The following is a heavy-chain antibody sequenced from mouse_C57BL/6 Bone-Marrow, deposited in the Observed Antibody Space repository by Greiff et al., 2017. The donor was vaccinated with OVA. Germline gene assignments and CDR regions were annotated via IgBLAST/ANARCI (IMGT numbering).Heavy chain of an antibody. CDR2: ISNGGGST. V-gene: IGHV5-12*01. Sequence: EVQRVESGGGLVQPGGSLKLSCAASGFTFSDYYMYWVRQTPEKRLEWVAYISNGGGSTYYPETVKGRFTLSRDNAKNTLYLQMSRLESEDTAMYYCARRVSTYDMDYWGQGTSVTVSS. CDR3: ARRVSTYDMDY. CDR1: GFTFSDYY. J-gene: IGHJ4*01.